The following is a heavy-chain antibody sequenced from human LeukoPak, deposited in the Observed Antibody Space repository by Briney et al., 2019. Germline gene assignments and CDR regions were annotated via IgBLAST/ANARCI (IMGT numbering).Heavy chain of an antibody. D-gene: IGHD2-21*01. Sequence: GESLKISCKGSGYSFSNYWIGWVRQMPGKGLEWMGIIYPGDSDTRYSPSFQGQVTISADKSISTAYLQWSSLQASDTAMYYCAREMEGLFMDVWGKGTTVTVSS. CDR1: GYSFSNYW. CDR2: IYPGDSDT. V-gene: IGHV5-51*01. CDR3: AREMEGLFMDV. J-gene: IGHJ6*03.